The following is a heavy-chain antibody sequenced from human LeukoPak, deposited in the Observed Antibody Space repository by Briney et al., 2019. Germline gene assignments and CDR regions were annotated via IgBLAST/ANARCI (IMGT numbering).Heavy chain of an antibody. CDR2: INTNTGNP. V-gene: IGHV7-4-1*02. CDR3: ARQKTDYYDSSGYYIFDF. D-gene: IGHD3-22*01. J-gene: IGHJ4*02. CDR1: GYILTSYT. Sequence: ASVKVSCKASGYILTSYTMNWVRQAPGQGLEWMGWINTNTGNPTYARGFTGRFVFSLDTSVSTAYLQISSLKAEDTAVYYCARQKTDYYDSSGYYIFDFWGQGTLVTVSS.